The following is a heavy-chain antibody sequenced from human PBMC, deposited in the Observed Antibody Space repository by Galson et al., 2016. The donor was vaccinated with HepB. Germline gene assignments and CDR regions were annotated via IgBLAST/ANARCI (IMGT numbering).Heavy chain of an antibody. CDR2: IKQDGSVK. Sequence: SLRLSCAASGLTFSSYWMGWVRQAPGKGLEWVANIKQDGSVKYYVDSVKGRFTISRDNSKNSMYLQMKSLRAEDTAVYYCAREGNGGFDIWGQGTMVTVSS. J-gene: IGHJ3*02. CDR3: AREGNGGFDI. CDR1: GLTFSSYW. D-gene: IGHD3-16*01. V-gene: IGHV3-7*01.